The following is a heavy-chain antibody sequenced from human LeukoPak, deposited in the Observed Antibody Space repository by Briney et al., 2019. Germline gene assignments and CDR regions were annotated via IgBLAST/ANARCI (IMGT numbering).Heavy chain of an antibody. J-gene: IGHJ6*03. CDR2: ISSSGSTI. V-gene: IGHV3-48*03. CDR1: GFTFSSYE. D-gene: IGHD1-26*01. CDR3: ARMGASYFMDV. Sequence: GGSLRLSCAASGFTFSSYEMNWVRQAPGKGLEWVSYISSSGSTICYADSVKGRFTISRDNAKNSLYLQMNSLRAEDTAVYYCARMGASYFMDVWGKGTTVTISS.